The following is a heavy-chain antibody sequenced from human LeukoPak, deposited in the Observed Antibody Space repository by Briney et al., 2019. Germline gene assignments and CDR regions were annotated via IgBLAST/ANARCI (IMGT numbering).Heavy chain of an antibody. D-gene: IGHD2/OR15-2a*01. J-gene: IGHJ4*02. CDR1: GDSISSGSYC. CDR2: IYHSGST. Sequence: SETLSLTCTVSGDSISSGSYCWGWIRQPPGKGLEWIASIYHSGSTYYNPSLKSRVTISVDTSKNQFSLMLNSMSAADTAVYYCARHAPHENGNKRGFEYWGQGTLVTVSS. CDR3: ARHAPHENGNKRGFEY. V-gene: IGHV4-39*01.